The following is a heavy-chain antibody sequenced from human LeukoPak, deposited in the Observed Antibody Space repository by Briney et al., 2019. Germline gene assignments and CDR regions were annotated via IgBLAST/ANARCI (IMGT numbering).Heavy chain of an antibody. D-gene: IGHD3-22*01. CDR1: GFTFSSYA. J-gene: IGHJ4*02. V-gene: IGHV3-23*01. CDR2: ISGSGGST. Sequence: GGSLRLSCAASGFTFSSYAMSWVRQAPGKGLEWVSAISGSGGSTYYADSVKGRFAISRDNSKNTLYLQMNSLRAEDTAVYYCAKDFDVYDSSGTNFDYWGQGTLVTVSS. CDR3: AKDFDVYDSSGTNFDY.